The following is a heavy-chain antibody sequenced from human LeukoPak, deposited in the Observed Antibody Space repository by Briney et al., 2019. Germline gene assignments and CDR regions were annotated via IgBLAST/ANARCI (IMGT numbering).Heavy chain of an antibody. J-gene: IGHJ4*02. D-gene: IGHD2-15*01. CDR1: GGSISSGGYY. V-gene: IGHV4-31*03. Sequence: SETLSLTCTVSGGSISSGGYYWSWIRQHPGKGLEWIGYIYYSGSTYYNPSLKSRVTISVDTSKNQFSLKLSSVTAADTAVYYCARVPSGGPFDYWAREPWSPSPQ. CDR2: IYYSGST. CDR3: ARVPSGGPFDY.